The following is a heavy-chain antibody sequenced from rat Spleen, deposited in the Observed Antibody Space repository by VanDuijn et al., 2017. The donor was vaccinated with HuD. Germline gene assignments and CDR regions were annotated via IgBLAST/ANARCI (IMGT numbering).Heavy chain of an antibody. CDR3: TRVRYTTDYYYGGYVMDA. CDR2: ITNTGGST. Sequence: EVQLVESGGGLVQPGRSLKLSCAASGFTYSNYVMAWVRQAPGQGLEWVASITNTGGSTYSPDSVEGRFTISRDNAKSTLYLQMDSLRSEDTATYYCTRVRYTTDYYYGGYVMDAWGQGTLVTVSS. CDR1: GFTYSNYV. J-gene: IGHJ4*01. D-gene: IGHD1-6*01. V-gene: IGHV5-31*01.